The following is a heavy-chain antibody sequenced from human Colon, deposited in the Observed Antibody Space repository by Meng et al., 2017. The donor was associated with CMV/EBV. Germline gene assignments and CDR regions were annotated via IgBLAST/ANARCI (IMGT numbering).Heavy chain of an antibody. CDR2: ISGDKEKT. CDR1: GYTFTIFG. CDR3: ARERLFGHTFDI. D-gene: IGHD3-3*01. Sequence: DSVKVSCKASGYTFTIFGISWVRQAPGQGPEWMGWISGDKEKTSYAQKFQGRVTVTKDTSTTTVYMELRSLRPDDTAVYYCARERLFGHTFDIWGQGTMVTVSS. J-gene: IGHJ3*02. V-gene: IGHV1-18*01.